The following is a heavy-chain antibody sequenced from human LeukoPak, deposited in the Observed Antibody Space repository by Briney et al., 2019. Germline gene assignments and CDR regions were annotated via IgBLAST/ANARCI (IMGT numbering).Heavy chain of an antibody. CDR1: GFTFSSYN. V-gene: IGHV3-21*01. D-gene: IGHD5-12*01. CDR2: ISSGSRYI. CDR3: ARGGSYEEAFDY. Sequence: GGSLRLSCEASGFTFSSYNMNWVRQAPGKGLEWVPSISSGSRYIYYADSVKGRFTISRDNAKNSLYLQMNSLRAEDTALYYCARGGSYEEAFDYWGQGTLVTVSS. J-gene: IGHJ4*02.